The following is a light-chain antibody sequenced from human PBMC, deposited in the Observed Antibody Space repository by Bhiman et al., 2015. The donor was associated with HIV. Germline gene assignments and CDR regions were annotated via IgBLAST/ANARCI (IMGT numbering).Light chain of an antibody. J-gene: IGLJ1*01. CDR3: QSYDSSLSHV. Sequence: QSLLTQPPSVSAAPGQKVTISCSGSSSNIGNNYVSWYQQLPGTAPKLLIYDNNNRPSGVPDRFSGSKSGTSASLAITGLQADDESDYYCQSYDSSLSHVFGTATRVTVL. CDR1: SSNIGNNY. CDR2: DNN. V-gene: IGLV1-40*01.